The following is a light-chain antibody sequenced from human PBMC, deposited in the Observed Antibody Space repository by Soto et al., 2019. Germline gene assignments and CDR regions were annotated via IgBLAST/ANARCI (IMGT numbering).Light chain of an antibody. CDR3: QQTTTFPLT. V-gene: IGKV1-12*01. CDR2: TAS. Sequence: DIQMTQSPSSVSASVGDRVAITCRASQGISRWLAWYQQKPGTAPKLLIYTASSLQSGVPSRFSGSRSGTDFTPTISSLQPEDFATDYCQQTTTFPLTFGGGTKVESK. CDR1: QGISRW. J-gene: IGKJ4*01.